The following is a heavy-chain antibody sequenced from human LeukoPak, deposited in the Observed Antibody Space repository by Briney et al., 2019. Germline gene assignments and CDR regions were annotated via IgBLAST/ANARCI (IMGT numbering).Heavy chain of an antibody. CDR2: IYHSGST. J-gene: IGHJ4*02. V-gene: IGHV4-4*02. Sequence: SETLSLTCAVSGGSISSSNWWSWVRQPPGKGLEWIGEIYHSGSTNYNPSLKSRVTISVDKSKNQFSLKLSSVTAADTAVYYCAREVRSGYYDSSGTYVYWGQGTLVTVSS. CDR3: AREVRSGYYDSSGTYVY. D-gene: IGHD3-22*01. CDR1: GGSISSSNW.